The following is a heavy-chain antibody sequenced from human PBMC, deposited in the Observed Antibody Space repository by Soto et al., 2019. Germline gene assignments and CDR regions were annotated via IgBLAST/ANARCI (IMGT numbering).Heavy chain of an antibody. V-gene: IGHV4-39*01. J-gene: IGHJ4*02. D-gene: IGHD5-12*01. CDR2: IYYSGST. CDR1: GGSISSSSYY. Sequence: TLSLTCTVSGGSISSSSYYWGWIRQPPGKGLEWIGSIYYSGSTYYNPSLKSRVTISVDTSKNQFSLKLSSVTAADTAVYYCARPEYSGYDYFDWGQGTLVTVSS. CDR3: ARPEYSGYDYFD.